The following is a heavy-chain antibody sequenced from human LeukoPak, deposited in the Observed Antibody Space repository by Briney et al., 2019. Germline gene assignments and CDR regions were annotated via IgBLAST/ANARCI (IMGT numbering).Heavy chain of an antibody. J-gene: IGHJ4*02. CDR3: AKWGCSGSDCYPFDY. CDR1: GFTFSSYS. D-gene: IGHD2-21*02. CDR2: ISSSSYI. Sequence: GGSLRLSCAASGFTFSSYSMNWVRQAPGKGLEWVSSISSSSYIYYADSVKGRFTISRDNSKNTLYLQMNSLRAEDTAVYYCAKWGCSGSDCYPFDYWGQGTLVTVSS. V-gene: IGHV3-21*04.